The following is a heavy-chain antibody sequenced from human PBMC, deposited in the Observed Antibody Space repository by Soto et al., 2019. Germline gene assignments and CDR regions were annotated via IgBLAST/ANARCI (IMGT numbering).Heavy chain of an antibody. CDR1: GYTFTSYY. D-gene: IGHD4-4*01. CDR3: AVGGNYLSMDV. J-gene: IGHJ6*02. CDR2: INPDGGGT. V-gene: IGHV1-46*01. Sequence: QVQLVQSGAEVTKPGASVKVSCKASGYTFTSYYMHWVRLAPGQGLEWMGIINPDGGGTSYAQQFQGRVIMTRDTSTSTVYMEMSSLISEDTAVYYCAVGGNYLSMDVWGQGTTVTVSS.